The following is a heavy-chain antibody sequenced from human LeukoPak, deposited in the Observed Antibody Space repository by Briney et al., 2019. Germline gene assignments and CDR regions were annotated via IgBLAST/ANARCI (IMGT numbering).Heavy chain of an antibody. CDR1: GGSISSYY. CDR2: MYYSGST. CDR3: ARDIGGRYSWYYFDY. Sequence: SSETLSLTCTVSGGSISSYYWSWIRQPPGKGLEWIGYMYYSGSTNYNPSLKSQFTMSVDTSKNHFSLKMSSVTAADRAVYYCARDIGGRYSWYYFDYWGRGTLVTVSS. V-gene: IGHV4-59*01. D-gene: IGHD2-8*01. J-gene: IGHJ4*02.